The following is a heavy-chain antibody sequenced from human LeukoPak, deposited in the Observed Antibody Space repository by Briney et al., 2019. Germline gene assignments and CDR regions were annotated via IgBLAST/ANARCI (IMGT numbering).Heavy chain of an antibody. J-gene: IGHJ6*02. V-gene: IGHV4-34*01. CDR2: IYYSGST. Sequence: ASETLSPTCAVYGGSFGGYFWTWIRQTPGKGLEWIGNIYYSGSTYYNPSLKSRVTFSLDTSKSQFSLKLNSVTAADTAVYYCAVAGDQSYTSSWYYYYGMDVWGQGTTVTVSS. D-gene: IGHD6-13*01. CDR3: AVAGDQSYTSSWYYYYGMDV. CDR1: GGSFGGYF.